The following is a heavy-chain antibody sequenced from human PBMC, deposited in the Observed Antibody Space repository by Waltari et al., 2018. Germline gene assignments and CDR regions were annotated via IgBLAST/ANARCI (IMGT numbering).Heavy chain of an antibody. Sequence: QVQLQESGPGLVKPSETLSLTCTVSGGSISSYYWSWIRQPPGKGLEWIGYIYYSGSTNDNPSLNSRVTISVDTSKNQFSLKLSSVTAADTAVYYCAVSLSHNLDFDYWGQGTLVTVSS. CDR3: AVSLSHNLDFDY. CDR1: GGSISSYY. CDR2: IYYSGST. D-gene: IGHD1-20*01. V-gene: IGHV4-59*01. J-gene: IGHJ4*02.